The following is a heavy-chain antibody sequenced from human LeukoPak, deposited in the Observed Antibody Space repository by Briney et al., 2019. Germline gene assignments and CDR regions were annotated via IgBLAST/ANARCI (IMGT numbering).Heavy chain of an antibody. Sequence: GESLKISCKGSGYSFTSYWIGWVRQMPGKGLEWMGIIYPGNSDTRYSPSFQGQVTISADKSISTAYLQWSSLKAADTAMYYCARPSGGYSYGFAIWGQGTLVTVSS. CDR2: IYPGNSDT. J-gene: IGHJ4*02. D-gene: IGHD5-18*01. CDR1: GYSFTSYW. CDR3: ARPSGGYSYGFAI. V-gene: IGHV5-51*01.